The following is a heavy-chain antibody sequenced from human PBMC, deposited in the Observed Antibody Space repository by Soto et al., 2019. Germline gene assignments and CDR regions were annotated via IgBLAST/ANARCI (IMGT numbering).Heavy chain of an antibody. Sequence: ASLQVSCAACRGTFRSCASSWVRQAPGQGLEWMGGIIPIFGTANYAQKFQGRVTITADESTSTAYMELSSLRSEDTAVYYCARVVAATRWFDPWGQGHLVTVSS. J-gene: IGHJ5*02. CDR2: IIPIFGTA. D-gene: IGHD2-15*01. V-gene: IGHV1-69*01. CDR3: ARVVAATRWFDP. CDR1: RGTFRSCA.